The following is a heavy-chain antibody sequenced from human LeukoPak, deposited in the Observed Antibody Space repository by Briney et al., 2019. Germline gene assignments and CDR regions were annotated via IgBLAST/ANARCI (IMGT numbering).Heavy chain of an antibody. D-gene: IGHD3-10*01. CDR1: GGSISSYY. Sequence: SETLSLTCTVSGGSISSYYWSWIRQPPGKGLEWIGYIYYSGSTNHNPSLKSRVTISVDTSKNQFSLKLSSVTAADTAVYYCARGSGSGSSYFNYYYYMDVWGKGTTVTVSS. CDR3: ARGSGSGSSYFNYYYYMDV. J-gene: IGHJ6*03. V-gene: IGHV4-59*01. CDR2: IYYSGST.